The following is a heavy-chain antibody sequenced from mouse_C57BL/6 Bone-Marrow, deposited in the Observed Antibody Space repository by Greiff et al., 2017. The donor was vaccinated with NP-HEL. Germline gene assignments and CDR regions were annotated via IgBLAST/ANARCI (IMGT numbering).Heavy chain of an antibody. CDR1: GYTFTSYW. D-gene: IGHD1-1*01. CDR3: ARRRGSYGAGYFDV. J-gene: IGHJ1*03. Sequence: QVQLQQPGAELVMPGASVKLSCKASGYTFTSYWMHWVKQRPGQGLEWIGEIDPSDSYTNYNQKFKGKSTLTVDKSSSTAYMRLSSLTSEDSAVYYCARRRGSYGAGYFDVWGTGTTVTVSS. V-gene: IGHV1-69*01. CDR2: IDPSDSYT.